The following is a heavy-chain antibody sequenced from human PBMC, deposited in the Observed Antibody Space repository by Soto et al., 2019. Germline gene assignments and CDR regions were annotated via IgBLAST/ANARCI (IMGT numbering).Heavy chain of an antibody. V-gene: IGHV3-23*01. CDR1: GFTFSSYA. CDR3: ANLKSAYYQYYVMDV. CDR2: IIASGGNT. Sequence: VGSLRLSCAASGFTFSSYAMSWVRQAPGKGLEWVSAIIASGGNTNYADSVKGRFTISRDNSKNTLYLQMNSLRAEDTAVYYCANLKSAYYQYYVMDVWGRGTTVTVSS. J-gene: IGHJ6*02.